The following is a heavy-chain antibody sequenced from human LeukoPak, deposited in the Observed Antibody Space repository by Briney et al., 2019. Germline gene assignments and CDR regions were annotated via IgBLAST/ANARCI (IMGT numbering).Heavy chain of an antibody. CDR1: GFTFSSYD. D-gene: IGHD6-25*01. CDR2: IGTAGDT. Sequence: GGSLRLSCAASGFTFSSYDMHWVRQATGKGLEWVSAIGTAGDTYYPGSVKGRFTISRENAKNSLYLQMNSLRAGDTAVHYCARSRQYSSGSYYFDYWGQGTLVTVSS. V-gene: IGHV3-13*01. J-gene: IGHJ4*02. CDR3: ARSRQYSSGSYYFDY.